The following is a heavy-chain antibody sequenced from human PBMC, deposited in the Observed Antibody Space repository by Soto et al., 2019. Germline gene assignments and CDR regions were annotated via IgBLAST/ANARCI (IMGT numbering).Heavy chain of an antibody. CDR1: GFTFSNYA. J-gene: IGHJ5*02. Sequence: VQLLASGGGLVQPGGSLRLSCAASGFTFSNYAMNWVRQPPGKGLELVSSIPATGSSTYYADSVSGRFTISSDNSKKTLFPQINSLEIEHTAVYYCAKDRPGELLPTCSVPCGKGTLVTVAS. V-gene: IGHV3-23*01. CDR3: AKDRPGELLPTCSVP. D-gene: IGHD1-7*01. CDR2: IPATGSST.